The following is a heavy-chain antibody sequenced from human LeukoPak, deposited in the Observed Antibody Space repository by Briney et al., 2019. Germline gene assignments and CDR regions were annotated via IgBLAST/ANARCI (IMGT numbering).Heavy chain of an antibody. CDR3: ARAAYSYVRNPFDY. CDR1: GGSFSGYY. Sequence: PSETLSLTCAVYGGSFSGYYWSWIRQPAGKGLEWNGEINHSGSTNYNPSLKSRVTISVDTSKNQFSLKLSSVTAADTAVYYCARAAYSYVRNPFDYWGQGTLVTVSS. V-gene: IGHV4-34*01. J-gene: IGHJ4*02. CDR2: INHSGST. D-gene: IGHD5-18*01.